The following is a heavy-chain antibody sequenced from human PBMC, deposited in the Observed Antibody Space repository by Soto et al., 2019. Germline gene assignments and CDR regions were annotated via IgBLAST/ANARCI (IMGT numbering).Heavy chain of an antibody. CDR2: INHSGST. D-gene: IGHD3-22*01. Sequence: SEPLSLTCAVEYGSCIGYCGRRISKQPGKGLEWIGEINHSGSTNYNPSLKSRVTISVDTSKNQFSLKLSSVTAADTAVYYCARAITMIVVVIPAVAYNWFDPWGQGTLVTVSS. CDR1: YGSCIGYC. V-gene: IGHV4-34*01. J-gene: IGHJ5*02. CDR3: ARAITMIVVVIPAVAYNWFDP.